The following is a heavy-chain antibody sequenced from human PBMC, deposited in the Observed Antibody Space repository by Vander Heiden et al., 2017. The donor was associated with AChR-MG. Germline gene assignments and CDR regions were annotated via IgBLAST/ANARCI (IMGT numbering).Heavy chain of an antibody. V-gene: IGHV3-48*02. CDR2: ISSSSSTI. D-gene: IGHD3-3*01. CDR3: ARDHHYDFWSGYYISYGMDV. CDR1: GFTFSSYS. J-gene: IGHJ6*02. Sequence: EVQLVESGGGLVQPGGSLRLSCAASGFTFSSYSMNWVRQAPGKGLEWVSYISSSSSTIYYADSVKGRFTISRDNAKNSLYLQMNSLRDEDTAVYYCARDHHYDFWSGYYISYGMDVWGQGTTVTVSS.